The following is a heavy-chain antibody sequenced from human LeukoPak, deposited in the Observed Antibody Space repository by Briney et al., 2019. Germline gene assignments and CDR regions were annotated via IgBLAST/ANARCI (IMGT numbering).Heavy chain of an antibody. Sequence: SETLSLTCAVYGGSFSGYYWSWIRQPPGKGLEWIGEINHSGSTNYNPSLKSRVTISVDTSKNKFSLKLSSVTAADTAVYYCARGSQQRWFDPWGQGTLVTVSS. CDR2: INHSGST. J-gene: IGHJ5*02. CDR1: GGSFSGYY. CDR3: ARGSQQRWFDP. D-gene: IGHD6-13*01. V-gene: IGHV4-34*01.